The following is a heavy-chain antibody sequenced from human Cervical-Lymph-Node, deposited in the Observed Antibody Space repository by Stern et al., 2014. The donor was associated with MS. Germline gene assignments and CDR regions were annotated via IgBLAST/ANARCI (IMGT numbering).Heavy chain of an antibody. Sequence: QVQLVQSGAEVKKPGASVKVSCKASGYTFTSYYMHWVRQAPGQGLEWMGIINPRGGSTSYAQKFQGRVTMTRDTSTSTVYMELSSLRSEDTAVYYCARDPIVVVPAAIIGSHNYYYYGMDVWGQGTTVTVSS. CDR2: INPRGGST. V-gene: IGHV1-46*03. CDR3: ARDPIVVVPAAIIGSHNYYYYGMDV. CDR1: GYTFTSYY. D-gene: IGHD2-2*02. J-gene: IGHJ6*02.